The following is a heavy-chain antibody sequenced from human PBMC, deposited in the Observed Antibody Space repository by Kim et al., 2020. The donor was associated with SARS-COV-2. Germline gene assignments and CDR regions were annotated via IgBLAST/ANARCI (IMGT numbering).Heavy chain of an antibody. V-gene: IGHV4-61*02. D-gene: IGHD3-16*01. CDR2: IYTSGST. CDR1: GGSISSGSYY. Sequence: SETLSLTCTVSGGSISSGSYYWSWIRQPAGKGLEWIGRIYTSGSTNYNPSLKSRVTISVDTSKNQFSLKLSSVTAADTAVYYCARDVLGPIDAFDIWGQGTMVTVSS. J-gene: IGHJ3*02. CDR3: ARDVLGPIDAFDI.